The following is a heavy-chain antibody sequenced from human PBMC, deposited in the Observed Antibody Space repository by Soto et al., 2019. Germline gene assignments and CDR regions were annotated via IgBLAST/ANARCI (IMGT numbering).Heavy chain of an antibody. D-gene: IGHD6-6*01. V-gene: IGHV4-4*02. CDR1: GGSISSSNW. CDR3: ARIHSSSSGGIWFDP. J-gene: IGHJ5*02. CDR2: IYHSGST. Sequence: PSETLSLTCAVSGGSISSSNWWSWVRQPPGKGLEWIGEIYHSGSTNYNPSLKSRVTISVDKSKNQFSLKLSSVTAADTAVYYCARIHSSSSGGIWFDPWGQGTLGTVSS.